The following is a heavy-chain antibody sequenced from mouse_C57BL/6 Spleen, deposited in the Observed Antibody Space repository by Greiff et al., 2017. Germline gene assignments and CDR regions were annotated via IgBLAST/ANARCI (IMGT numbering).Heavy chain of an antibody. Sequence: VQLQQSGPGLVAPSQSLSITCTVSGFSLTSYAISWVRQPPGKGLEWLGVIWTGGGTNYNSALKSRLSISKDNSKSQVFLQMNSLHTDDTPRYYCARNNDYDTVLAYWGQSAPLSVSS. CDR1: GFSLTSYA. D-gene: IGHD2-4*01. CDR3: ARNNDYDTVLAY. V-gene: IGHV2-9-1*01. CDR2: IWTGGGT. J-gene: IGHJ2*01.